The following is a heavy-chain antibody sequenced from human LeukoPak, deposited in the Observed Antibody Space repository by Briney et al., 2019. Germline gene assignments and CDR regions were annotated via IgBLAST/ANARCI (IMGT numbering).Heavy chain of an antibody. CDR2: IRTVIGYT. Sequence: PGESLRLSCAASGFAFSYYAMNWVRHAPEEGLEWVSSIRTVIGYTYYTDSLKGRFTISRDNAKSSLYLRIYRLSAYHTGVYYCARGYGDGDIPRDYWGHGTLVTVSS. CDR1: GFAFSYYA. V-gene: IGHV3-21*01. J-gene: IGHJ4*01. D-gene: IGHD4-17*01. CDR3: ARGYGDGDIPRDY.